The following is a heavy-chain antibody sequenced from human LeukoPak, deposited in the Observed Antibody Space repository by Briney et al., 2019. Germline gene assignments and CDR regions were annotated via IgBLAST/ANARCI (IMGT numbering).Heavy chain of an antibody. J-gene: IGHJ4*02. V-gene: IGHV3-7*01. CDR2: IKQDGSVQ. Sequence: GGSLRLSCVGSGFTFRSHAMSWVRQAPGKGLEWVANIKQDGSVQFYMDSLKGRFSVSRDNAKNSLFLQMNSLTAEDTAVYYCARDDGFSCYSYWGQGTLVTVSS. D-gene: IGHD3/OR15-3a*01. CDR1: GFTFRSHA. CDR3: ARDDGFSCYSY.